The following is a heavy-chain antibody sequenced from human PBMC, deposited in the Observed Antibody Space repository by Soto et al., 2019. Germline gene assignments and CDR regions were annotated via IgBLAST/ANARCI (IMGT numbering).Heavy chain of an antibody. Sequence: QVQLVQSGAEVKKPGASVKVSCKASGYTFTSYYMHWARQAPGQGLEWVGIINPSDGSTSDQQKFQGRVTLTRDTSTSTVYMELSSLRSEDTAVYYCAKSVASGIYVFDCWGQGTLVTVSS. V-gene: IGHV1-46*03. CDR1: GYTFTSYY. CDR2: INPSDGST. J-gene: IGHJ4*02. CDR3: AKSVASGIYVFDC. D-gene: IGHD3-10*01.